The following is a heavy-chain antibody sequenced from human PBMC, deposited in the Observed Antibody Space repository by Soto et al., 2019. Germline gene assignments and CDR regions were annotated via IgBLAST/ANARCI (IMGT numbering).Heavy chain of an antibody. J-gene: IGHJ6*02. CDR2: IKSKTDGGTT. Sequence: SGGSLRLSCAASGFTFSNAWMSWVRQAPGKGLEWVGRIKSKTDGGTTDYAAPVKGRFTISRDDSKNTLYLQMNSLKTEDTAVYYCTTEVYYGSGSYYYGMDVWGQGTTVTVSS. CDR1: GFTFSNAW. CDR3: TTEVYYGSGSYYYGMDV. D-gene: IGHD3-10*01. V-gene: IGHV3-15*01.